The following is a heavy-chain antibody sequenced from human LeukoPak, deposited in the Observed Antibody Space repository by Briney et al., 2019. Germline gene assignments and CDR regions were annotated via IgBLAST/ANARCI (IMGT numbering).Heavy chain of an antibody. CDR3: AKYKLTGFGELSQNWFDP. D-gene: IGHD3-10*01. J-gene: IGHJ5*02. Sequence: PGVSLRLSCAASGFTFSSYGMHWVRQAPGKGLEWVAVISYDGSNKYYADSVKGRFTISRDNSKNTLYLQMNSLRAEDTAVYYCAKYKLTGFGELSQNWFDPWGQGTLVTVSS. V-gene: IGHV3-30*18. CDR2: ISYDGSNK. CDR1: GFTFSSYG.